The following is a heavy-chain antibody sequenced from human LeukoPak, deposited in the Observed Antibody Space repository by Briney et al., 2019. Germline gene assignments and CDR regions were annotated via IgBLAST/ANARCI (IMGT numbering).Heavy chain of an antibody. V-gene: IGHV4-4*07. Sequence: PSETLSLTCTVSGGSISSYYWSWIRQPAGKGLEWIGLIYTSGSTNYNPSLKSRVTMSVDTSKNQFSLKLSSVTAAGTAVYYCARDRAYCGGDCYYYFDYWGQGTLVTVSS. CDR3: ARDRAYCGGDCYYYFDY. D-gene: IGHD2-21*02. CDR1: GGSISSYY. CDR2: IYTSGST. J-gene: IGHJ4*02.